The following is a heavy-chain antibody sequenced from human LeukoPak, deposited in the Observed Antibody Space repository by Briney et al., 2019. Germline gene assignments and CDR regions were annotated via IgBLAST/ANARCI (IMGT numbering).Heavy chain of an antibody. Sequence: ASVTVSCKASGGTFSSYAISWVRQAPGPGREWMGGIIPIFGTANYAQKFQGRVTITTDESTSTAYMELSSLRSEDTAVYYCARELGHYDILTGYYRGYFDYWGQGTLVTVSS. CDR3: ARELGHYDILTGYYRGYFDY. V-gene: IGHV1-69*05. J-gene: IGHJ4*02. CDR1: GGTFSSYA. CDR2: IIPIFGTA. D-gene: IGHD3-9*01.